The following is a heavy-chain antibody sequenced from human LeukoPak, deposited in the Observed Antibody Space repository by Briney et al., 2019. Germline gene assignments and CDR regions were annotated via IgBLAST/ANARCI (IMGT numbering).Heavy chain of an antibody. J-gene: IGHJ4*02. D-gene: IGHD3-10*01. V-gene: IGHV1-2*02. CDR2: INPNSGGT. CDR3: AREDMVRGVIIMGIDY. CDR1: GYTFTGYY. Sequence: ASVKVSCKASGYTFTGYYMHWVRQAPGQGLEWMGWINPNSGGTNYAQKFRGRVTMTRDTSISTAYMELSRLRSDDTAVYYCAREDMVRGVIIMGIDYWGQGTLATVSS.